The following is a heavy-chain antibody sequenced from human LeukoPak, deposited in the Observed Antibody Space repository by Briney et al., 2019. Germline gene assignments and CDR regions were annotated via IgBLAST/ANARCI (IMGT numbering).Heavy chain of an antibody. CDR1: GYTFTGYY. Sequence: GASVKVSCKASGYTFTGYYLHWVRQAPGQGLEWMGWINPITGGTSYAQRFQGRVTMTRDTSISTVYMELSRLRSDDTAVYYGARPYCNSRSCHDYFDYWGQGTLVTVSS. V-gene: IGHV1-2*02. CDR2: INPITGGT. J-gene: IGHJ4*02. CDR3: ARPYCNSRSCHDYFDY. D-gene: IGHD2/OR15-2a*01.